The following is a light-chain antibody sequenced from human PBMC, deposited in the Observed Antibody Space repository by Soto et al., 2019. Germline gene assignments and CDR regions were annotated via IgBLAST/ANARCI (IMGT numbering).Light chain of an antibody. Sequence: QSVLTQPPSVSAAPGQKVTISCSGSSSNIGNNYVSWYQQLPGTAPKLLIYDNNKRPSVIPDRFSGSKSATSATLGITGLQTGDEADYYCGTWDDSLTDMVLGGGTKVTVL. V-gene: IGLV1-51*01. J-gene: IGLJ2*01. CDR2: DNN. CDR1: SSNIGNNY. CDR3: GTWDDSLTDMV.